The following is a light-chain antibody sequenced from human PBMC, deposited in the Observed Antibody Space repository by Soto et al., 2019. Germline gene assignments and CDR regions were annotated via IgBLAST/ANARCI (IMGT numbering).Light chain of an antibody. CDR1: SGSIASNY. Sequence: NFMLTQPHSVSESPGKTVTISCTGSSGSIASNYVQWYQQRPGSAPTTVIYEDNQRPSGVPDRFSGSIDSSSNSASLTISGLKTEDEADYYCQSYDSSNPVFGGGTKLTGL. J-gene: IGLJ3*02. CDR3: QSYDSSNPV. V-gene: IGLV6-57*02. CDR2: EDN.